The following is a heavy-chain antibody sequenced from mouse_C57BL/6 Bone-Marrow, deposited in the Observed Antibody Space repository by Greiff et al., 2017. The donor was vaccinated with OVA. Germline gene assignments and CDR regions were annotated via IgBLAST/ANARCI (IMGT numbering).Heavy chain of an antibody. CDR3: ARNGTTVEGYFDV. J-gene: IGHJ1*03. CDR2: IWSGGST. Sequence: VKLQESGPGLVQPSQSLSITCTVSGFSLTSYGVHWVRQSPGKGLEWLGVIWSGGSTDYNAAFISRLSISKDNSKSQVFFKMNSLQADDTAIYYCARNGTTVEGYFDVWGTGTTVTVSS. D-gene: IGHD1-1*01. V-gene: IGHV2-2*01. CDR1: GFSLTSYG.